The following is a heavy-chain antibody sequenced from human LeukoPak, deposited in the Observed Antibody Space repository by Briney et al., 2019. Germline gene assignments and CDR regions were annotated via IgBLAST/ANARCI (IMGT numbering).Heavy chain of an antibody. D-gene: IGHD6-13*01. CDR3: ARDVPWYIAAAGPPDY. V-gene: IGHV3-33*01. J-gene: IGHJ4*02. CDR1: GFTFSSYG. CDR2: IWYDGSNK. Sequence: GGSLRLSCAASGFTFSSYGMHWVRQAPGKGLEWVAVIWYDGSNKYYAGSVKGRFTISRDNSKNTLYLQMNSLRAEDTAVYYCARDVPWYIAAAGPPDYWGQGTLVTVSS.